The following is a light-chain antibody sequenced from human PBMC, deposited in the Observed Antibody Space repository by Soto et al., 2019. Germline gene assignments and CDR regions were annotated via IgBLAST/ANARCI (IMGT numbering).Light chain of an antibody. CDR1: QSVSSY. J-gene: IGKJ1*01. CDR2: DAS. CDR3: QQYGSLSWT. V-gene: IGKV3-11*01. Sequence: EIVLTQSPATLSLSPGERATLSCRASQSVSSYLAWYQQKPGQAPRLLIYDASNRATGIPARFSGSGSGTDFTLTISSLEPEDFAVYYCQQYGSLSWTFGQGTRWISN.